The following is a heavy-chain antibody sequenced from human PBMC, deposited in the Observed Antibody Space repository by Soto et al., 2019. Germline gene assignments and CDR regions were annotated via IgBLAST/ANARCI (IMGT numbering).Heavy chain of an antibody. Sequence: ASVKVSCKASGYTFTGYYMHWVRQAPGQGLEWMGWINPNSGDTNYAQKFQGRVTMTRDTSISTAYMELNSLRAEDTAVYYCAREGGYNSQGFDYWGQGTLVTVSS. J-gene: IGHJ4*02. V-gene: IGHV1-2*02. D-gene: IGHD5-12*01. CDR2: INPNSGDT. CDR1: GYTFTGYY. CDR3: AREGGYNSQGFDY.